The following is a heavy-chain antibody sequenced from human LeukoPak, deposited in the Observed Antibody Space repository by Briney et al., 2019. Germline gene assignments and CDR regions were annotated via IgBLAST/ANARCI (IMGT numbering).Heavy chain of an antibody. CDR3: AKEGSGSCFDY. Sequence: GGTLRLSCAASGFTFSSYGMSWVRQAPGKGLEWVSGISWNSGSIGYADSVKGRFTISRDNAKNSLYLQMNSLRAEDTALYYCAKEGSGSCFDYWGQGTLVTVSS. D-gene: IGHD3-10*01. CDR1: GFTFSSYG. CDR2: ISWNSGSI. J-gene: IGHJ4*02. V-gene: IGHV3-9*01.